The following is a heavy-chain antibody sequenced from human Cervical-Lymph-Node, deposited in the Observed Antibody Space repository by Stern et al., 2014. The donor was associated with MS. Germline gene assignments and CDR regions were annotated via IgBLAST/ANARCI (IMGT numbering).Heavy chain of an antibody. CDR1: GYTFTDYG. CDR3: ARDRVDGYWYFDL. V-gene: IGHV1-18*01. CDR2: ISGYNANT. J-gene: IGHJ2*01. D-gene: IGHD5-12*01. Sequence: QVQLVQSGPELKKPGASVKVSCKASGYTFTDYGIIWVRQAPGQGLEWMGWISGYNANTNYAQKFQGRVTMTTETSTSTAYMELRSLNSDDTAMYYCARDRVDGYWYFDLWGRGTLVTVSS.